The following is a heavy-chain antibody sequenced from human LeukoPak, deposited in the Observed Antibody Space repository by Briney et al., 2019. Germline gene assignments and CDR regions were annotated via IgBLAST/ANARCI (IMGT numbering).Heavy chain of an antibody. V-gene: IGHV3-30*18. CDR1: GFTFNNYG. Sequence: GGSLRLSCEASGFTFNNYGMHWVRQAPGKGLEWVAVILYGGTNKNYADSVKGRFTISRDNSKNTLYLQMNSLRAEDTAVYYCAKDRGYCSSASCYKPADYWGQGTLLTVSS. CDR2: ILYGGTNK. J-gene: IGHJ4*02. CDR3: AKDRGYCSSASCYKPADY. D-gene: IGHD2-2*02.